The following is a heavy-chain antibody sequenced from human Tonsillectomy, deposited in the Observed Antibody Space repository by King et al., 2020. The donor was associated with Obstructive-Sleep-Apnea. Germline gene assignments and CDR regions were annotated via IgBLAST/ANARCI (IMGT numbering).Heavy chain of an antibody. CDR1: GFNFGAYI. Sequence: VQLVESGGGVAQPGRSLRISCTASGFNFGAYIVHWVRQAPGKGLEWVAVIWADGTTKYYADSVKGRFTISRDNSKNIMYLQMDSLRVNDTSVYYCAIDWGTMMRGRLDYWGQGTLVTVSS. V-gene: IGHV3-33*01. CDR3: AIDWGTMMRGRLDY. J-gene: IGHJ4*02. D-gene: IGHD3-10*01. CDR2: IWADGTTK.